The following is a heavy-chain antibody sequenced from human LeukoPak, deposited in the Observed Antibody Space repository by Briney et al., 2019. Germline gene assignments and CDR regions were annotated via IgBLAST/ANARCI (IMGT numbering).Heavy chain of an antibody. V-gene: IGHV3-23*01. D-gene: IGHD3-22*01. Sequence: GGSLRLSCAASGFTFSSYGMSWVRQAPGKGLEWVSAISGTGGTTYYADSVKGRFTISRDNSKNTLYLQMNSLRAEDTAVYYCARGFPPRTYYDSSGYYSYYFDYWGQGTLVTVSS. J-gene: IGHJ4*02. CDR2: ISGTGGTT. CDR3: ARGFPPRTYYDSSGYYSYYFDY. CDR1: GFTFSSYG.